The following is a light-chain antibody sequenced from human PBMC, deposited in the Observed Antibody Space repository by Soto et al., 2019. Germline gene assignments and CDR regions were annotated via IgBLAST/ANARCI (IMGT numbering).Light chain of an antibody. Sequence: QSVLTQPPSASGSPGQSVTISFTGTSSDVGVYTYVSWYQQHPGRAPKLMIYEVDQRPSDIPNRFSGSKSGSTAFLTVSGLQAEDEADYYCSSYAGTNNYVFGTGTKVTVL. CDR3: SSYAGTNNYV. CDR1: SSDVGVYTY. J-gene: IGLJ1*01. CDR2: EVD. V-gene: IGLV2-8*01.